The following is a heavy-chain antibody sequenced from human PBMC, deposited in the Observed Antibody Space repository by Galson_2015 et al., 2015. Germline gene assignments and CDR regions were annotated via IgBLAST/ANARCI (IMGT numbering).Heavy chain of an antibody. CDR3: ARDIGPSDTDVDNGGFDY. Sequence: SLRLSCAASGFTFSSYAMHWVRQAPGKGLEWVAVISYDGSNKYYADSVKGRFTISRDNSKNTLYLQMNSLRAEDTAVYYCARDIGPSDTDVDNGGFDYWGQGTLVTVSS. D-gene: IGHD7-27*01. J-gene: IGHJ4*02. CDR1: GFTFSSYA. V-gene: IGHV3-30-3*01. CDR2: ISYDGSNK.